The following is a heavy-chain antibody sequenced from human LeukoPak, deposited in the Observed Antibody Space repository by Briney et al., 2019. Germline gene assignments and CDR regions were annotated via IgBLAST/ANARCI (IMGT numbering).Heavy chain of an antibody. J-gene: IGHJ4*02. CDR2: IKSKTDGGTT. CDR3: TTPNGPLSTATTAPRDY. D-gene: IGHD4-17*01. CDR1: GFTFSNAW. Sequence: GGSLRLSCAASGFTFSNAWMSWVRQAPGKGLEWVGRIKSKTDGGTTDYAAPVKGRFTISRDDSKNTLYLQMNSLKTEDTAVNYFTTPNGPLSTATTAPRDYWGRGPLVTVSS. V-gene: IGHV3-15*01.